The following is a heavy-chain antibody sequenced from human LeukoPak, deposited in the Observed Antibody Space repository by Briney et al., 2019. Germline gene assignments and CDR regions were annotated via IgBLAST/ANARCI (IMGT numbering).Heavy chain of an antibody. D-gene: IGHD2-2*02. V-gene: IGHV3-53*01. CDR2: IYSGGST. CDR1: GFTVSSNY. Sequence: GGSLRLSCAASGFTVSSNYMSWVRQAPGKGLEWVSVIYSGGSTYYADSVKGRFTISRDNSKNTLYLQMNSLRAEDTDVYYCAREVVVPAAIRYYYYYYMDVWGKGTTVTVSS. J-gene: IGHJ6*03. CDR3: AREVVVPAAIRYYYYYYMDV.